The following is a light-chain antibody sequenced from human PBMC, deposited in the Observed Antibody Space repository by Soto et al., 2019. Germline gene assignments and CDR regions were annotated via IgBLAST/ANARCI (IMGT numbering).Light chain of an antibody. CDR3: QVWDSSSDHYV. CDR1: NIGSKS. Sequence: SYALTQPPSVSVAPGQTARSTCGGNNIGSKSVHWYQQKPGQAPVLVVYDGSDRPSGIPERFSGSNSGNTATLTISRVEAGDEADYYCQVWDSSSDHYVFGTGTKVTVL. J-gene: IGLJ1*01. V-gene: IGLV3-21*02. CDR2: DGS.